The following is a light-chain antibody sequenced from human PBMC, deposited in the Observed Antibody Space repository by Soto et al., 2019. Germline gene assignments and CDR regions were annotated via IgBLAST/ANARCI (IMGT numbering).Light chain of an antibody. CDR3: LKDYDYPRT. Sequence: AIQMTQSPSSLSASVGDRVTITCRASQGIRDDVGWYQQRPGEAPRLLIYGTSNLQSGVPSRFSGSGSGTDFTLTISSLQPEDFATYYCLKDYDYPRTFGQGTKVDIK. V-gene: IGKV1-6*01. CDR2: GTS. CDR1: QGIRDD. J-gene: IGKJ1*01.